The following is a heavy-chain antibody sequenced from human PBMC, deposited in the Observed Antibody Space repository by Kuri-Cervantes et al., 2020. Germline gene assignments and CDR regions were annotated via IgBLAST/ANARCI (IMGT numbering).Heavy chain of an antibody. D-gene: IGHD3-10*01. J-gene: IGHJ5*02. CDR3: AREKLPVHGLLWFGELYSNINWFDP. CDR1: GFTFSDYS. CDR2: ISSTGSTI. Sequence: LSLTCAASGFTFSDYSMSWIRQAPGKGLGWVSYISSTGSTIYYADSGKGRFTISRANAKNSLYLQMNSLRAEDTAVYYCAREKLPVHGLLWFGELYSNINWFDPWGQGTLVTVSS. V-gene: IGHV3-11*04.